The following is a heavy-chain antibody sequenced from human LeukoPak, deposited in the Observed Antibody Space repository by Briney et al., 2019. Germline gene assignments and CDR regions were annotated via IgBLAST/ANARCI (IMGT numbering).Heavy chain of an antibody. Sequence: PSETLSLTCTVSGGSISSSSYYWGWIRQPPGKGLEWIGSIYYSGSTYYNPSLKSRVTISVDTSKNQFSLKLSSVTAADTAVYYCARHSSGWYYFDYWGQGTLDTVSS. D-gene: IGHD6-19*01. J-gene: IGHJ4*02. V-gene: IGHV4-39*01. CDR2: IYYSGST. CDR1: GGSISSSSYY. CDR3: ARHSSGWYYFDY.